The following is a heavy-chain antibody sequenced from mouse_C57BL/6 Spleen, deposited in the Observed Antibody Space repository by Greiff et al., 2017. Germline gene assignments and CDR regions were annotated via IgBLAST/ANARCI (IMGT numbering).Heavy chain of an antibody. Sequence: QVQLQQSGAELVRPGTSVKVSCKASGYAFTNYLIEWVKQRPGQGLEWIGVINPGSGGTNYNEKFKGKATLTADKSSSTAYMQLSSLTSEDSAVYFCARSGLIYDGYYEAWFAYWGQGTLVTVSA. J-gene: IGHJ3*01. V-gene: IGHV1-54*01. CDR1: GYAFTNYL. CDR3: ARSGLIYDGYYEAWFAY. D-gene: IGHD2-3*01. CDR2: INPGSGGT.